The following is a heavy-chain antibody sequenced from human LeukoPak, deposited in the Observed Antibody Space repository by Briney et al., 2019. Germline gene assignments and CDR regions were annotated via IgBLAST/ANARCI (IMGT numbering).Heavy chain of an antibody. Sequence: GGSLRLSCAASGFTFSTYAMSWVRQAPGEGLEWVSNINDNGDGTYYADSVKGRFTISRDNSKNTMYLQMNSLRAEDTAVYYCAKTLLGYWDWGQGTLVTVSS. CDR3: AKTLLGYWD. V-gene: IGHV3-23*01. D-gene: IGHD2-15*01. CDR1: GFTFSTYA. J-gene: IGHJ4*02. CDR2: INDNGDGT.